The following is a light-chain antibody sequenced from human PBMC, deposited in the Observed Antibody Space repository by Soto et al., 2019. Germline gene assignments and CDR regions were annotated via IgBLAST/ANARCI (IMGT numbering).Light chain of an antibody. CDR2: EVS. CDR1: SSDVGGYNY. Sequence: QSALTQPASVSGSPGQSITISCTGTSSDVGGYNYVSWYQQHPGKAPKLMIYEVSNRPSGVSDRFSGSKSGNRASLTISGLQDDDEADYYCCSLTTSHTYVCGSGTKVTVL. V-gene: IGLV2-14*01. CDR3: CSLTTSHTYV. J-gene: IGLJ1*01.